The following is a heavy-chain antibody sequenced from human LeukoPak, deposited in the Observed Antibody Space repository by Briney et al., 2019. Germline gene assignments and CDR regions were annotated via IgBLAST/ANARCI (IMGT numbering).Heavy chain of an antibody. Sequence: SETLSLTCTVSGGSLRSYYWSWIRQPPGKGLEWIAYIYYSGSTNYNPSLKSRVTISVHTSKNQFSLKLSSVTAADTAVYYCAKSNGYGLVDIWGQGSMVTVSS. V-gene: IGHV4-59*01. D-gene: IGHD3-10*01. J-gene: IGHJ3*02. CDR1: GGSLRSYY. CDR2: IYYSGST. CDR3: AKSNGYGLVDI.